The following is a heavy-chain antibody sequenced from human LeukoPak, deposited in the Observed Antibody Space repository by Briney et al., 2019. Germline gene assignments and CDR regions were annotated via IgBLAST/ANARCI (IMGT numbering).Heavy chain of an antibody. CDR2: IWYDGSNK. Sequence: GGSLRLSCAASGFTFSSYGMHWVRQAPGKGLEWVAVIWYDGSNKYYADSVKGRFTISRDNSKNTLYLQMNSLRAEDTAVHYCARDSGGSSRAYFDYWGQGTLVTVSS. J-gene: IGHJ4*02. V-gene: IGHV3-33*01. D-gene: IGHD1-26*01. CDR3: ARDSGGSSRAYFDY. CDR1: GFTFSSYG.